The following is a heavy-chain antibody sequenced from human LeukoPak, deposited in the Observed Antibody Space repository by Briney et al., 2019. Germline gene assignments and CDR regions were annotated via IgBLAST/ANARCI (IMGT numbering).Heavy chain of an antibody. CDR1: GFTVSSNY. J-gene: IGHJ6*02. CDR2: IYSGGST. Sequence: GGSLRLSCAASGFTVSSNYMSWVRQAPGKGLEWVSVIYSGGSTYYADSVKGRFTISRDNSKNTLYLQTNSLRAEDTAVYYCARGSSGNYCVGLMDVWGQGTRSPSP. D-gene: IGHD1-26*01. V-gene: IGHV3-53*01. CDR3: ARGSSGNYCVGLMDV.